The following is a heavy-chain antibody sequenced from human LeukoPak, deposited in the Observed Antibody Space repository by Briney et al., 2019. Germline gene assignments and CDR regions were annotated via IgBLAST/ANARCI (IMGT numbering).Heavy chain of an antibody. CDR1: GFTFSSYA. CDR2: ISGSGDNT. V-gene: IGHV3-23*01. Sequence: GGSLRLSCAASGFTFSSYAMSWVRQAPGKGLEWVSGISGSGDNTYYADSVKGRFTISRDNSKNTLYLQMNSLRAEDTAVYYCARDLYYDILTGYDYWGQGTLVTVSS. D-gene: IGHD3-9*01. J-gene: IGHJ4*02. CDR3: ARDLYYDILTGYDY.